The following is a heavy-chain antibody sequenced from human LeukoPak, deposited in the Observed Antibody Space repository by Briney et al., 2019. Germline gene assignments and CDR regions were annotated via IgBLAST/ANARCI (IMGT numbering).Heavy chain of an antibody. Sequence: PGGSLRLSCAASGFTFSSYTMNWVRQAPGKGPEWVSLISSSSSYIFYADSVKGRFTISRDNAKKSLYLQMNSLRAEDTAVYYCARPLSGTTDFDYWGQGTLVTVSS. CDR3: ARPLSGTTDFDY. J-gene: IGHJ4*02. CDR2: ISSSSSYI. D-gene: IGHD1-20*01. V-gene: IGHV3-21*01. CDR1: GFTFSSYT.